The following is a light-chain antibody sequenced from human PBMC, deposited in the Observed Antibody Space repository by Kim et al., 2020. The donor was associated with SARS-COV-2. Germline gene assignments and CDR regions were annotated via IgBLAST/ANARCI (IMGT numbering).Light chain of an antibody. CDR1: QSISTN. J-gene: IGKJ1*01. CDR3: HDYTGTTWT. CDR2: DAS. Sequence: PGTSATLSCRDSQSISTNFVWAQHKPGQSPRLLIYDASSSATGIPHRFIGSGSGTDFTRTITGLAHEDFAVGYWHDYTGTTWTLGHETQV. V-gene: IGKV3D-20*02.